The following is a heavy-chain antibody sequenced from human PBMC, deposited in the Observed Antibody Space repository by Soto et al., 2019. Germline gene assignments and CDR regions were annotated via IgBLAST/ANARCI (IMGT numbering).Heavy chain of an antibody. CDR2: IIPIFGTA. CDR1: GGTFSSYA. V-gene: IGHV1-69*13. J-gene: IGHJ6*02. Sequence: ASVKVSCKASGGTFSSYAISWVRQAPGQGLEWMGGIIPIFGTANYAQKFQGRVTITADESTSTAYMELSSLRSEDTAVYYCAGGYSGSYPPHRIYYGMDVWGQGTTVTVSS. D-gene: IGHD1-26*01. CDR3: AGGYSGSYPPHRIYYGMDV.